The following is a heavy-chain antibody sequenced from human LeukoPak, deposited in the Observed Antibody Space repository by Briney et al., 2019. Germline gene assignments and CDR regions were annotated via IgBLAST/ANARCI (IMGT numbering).Heavy chain of an antibody. J-gene: IGHJ4*02. CDR2: INSDGSST. CDR3: ARDKGGIGHYFDY. D-gene: IGHD3-16*01. V-gene: IGHV3-74*01. Sequence: GGSLRLSCAASGFTFSSYWMHWVRQAPGKGLVWVSRINSDGSSTSYADSVKGRFTISRDNAKNSLYLQMNSLRAEDTAVYYCARDKGGIGHYFDYWGQGTLVTVSS. CDR1: GFTFSSYW.